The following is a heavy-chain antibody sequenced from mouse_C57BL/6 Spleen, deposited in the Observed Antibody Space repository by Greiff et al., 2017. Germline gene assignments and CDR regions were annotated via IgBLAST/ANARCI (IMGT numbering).Heavy chain of an antibody. D-gene: IGHD2-3*01. V-gene: IGHV1-50*01. CDR3: ASRGGYYAFDY. J-gene: IGHJ2*01. CDR2: IDPSDSYT. CDR1: GYTFTSYW. Sequence: QVQLQQPGAELVKPGASVKLSCKASGYTFTSYWMQWVKQRPGQGLEWIGEIDPSDSYTNYNQKFKGKATLTVDTSSSTAYMQLSSLTSEDSAVYYCASRGGYYAFDYWGQGTTLTVSS.